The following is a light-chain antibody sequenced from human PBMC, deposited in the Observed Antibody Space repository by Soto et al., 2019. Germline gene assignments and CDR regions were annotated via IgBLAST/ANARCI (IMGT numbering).Light chain of an antibody. CDR3: SSYAGSSNV. V-gene: IGLV2-8*01. CDR2: EVN. CDR1: YSDIGAYNY. Sequence: QSVLTQPPSASGSPGQSVTIPCTGTYSDIGAYNYVSWYQQRPGEAPKLIIYEVNKRPSGVPDRFSGSKSGNTASLTVSGLQAEDEADYYCSSYAGSSNVFGTGTKVTV. J-gene: IGLJ1*01.